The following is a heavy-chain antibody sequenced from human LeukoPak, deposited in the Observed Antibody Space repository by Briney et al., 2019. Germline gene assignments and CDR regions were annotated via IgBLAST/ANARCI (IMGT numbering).Heavy chain of an antibody. V-gene: IGHV3-23*01. CDR2: ISGSGGST. Sequence: GGSLRLSCAASGFTFSSYAMSWVRQAPGKGLEWVSAISGSGGSTYYADSVKGRFTISRDNSKNTLYLQMNSLRAEDTAVYYCAKKPYYDFWSGLDYWGQGTLVTVSS. CDR1: GFTFSSYA. CDR3: AKKPYYDFWSGLDY. D-gene: IGHD3-3*01. J-gene: IGHJ4*02.